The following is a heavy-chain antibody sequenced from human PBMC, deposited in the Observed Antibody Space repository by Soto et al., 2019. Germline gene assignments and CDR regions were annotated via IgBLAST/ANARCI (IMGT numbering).Heavy chain of an antibody. CDR3: ARHPVSGSYAYYYGMDV. CDR2: IIPIFGTA. V-gene: IGHV1-69*12. Sequence: QVQLVQSGAEVKKPGSSVKVSCKASGGTSNSYAIRWVRQAPGKGLEWMGGIIPIFGTADYAQKFQGRVTITADESTSTAYMELSSLRSEDTAVYYCARHPVSGSYAYYYGMDVWGQGTTVTVSS. J-gene: IGHJ6*02. CDR1: GGTSNSYA. D-gene: IGHD1-26*01.